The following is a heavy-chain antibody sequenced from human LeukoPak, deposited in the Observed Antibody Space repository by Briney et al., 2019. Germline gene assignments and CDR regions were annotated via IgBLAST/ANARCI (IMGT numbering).Heavy chain of an antibody. CDR1: GGSISSYY. CDR2: IYYSGST. Sequence: PSETLSLTCTVSGGSISSYYWSWIRQPPGKGLEWIGHIYYSGSTNYNPSLKSRVTISVDTSKNQFSLKLSSVTAADTAVYYCAREQRGGAFDIWGQGTMVTVPS. D-gene: IGHD5-24*01. V-gene: IGHV4-59*01. J-gene: IGHJ3*02. CDR3: AREQRGGAFDI.